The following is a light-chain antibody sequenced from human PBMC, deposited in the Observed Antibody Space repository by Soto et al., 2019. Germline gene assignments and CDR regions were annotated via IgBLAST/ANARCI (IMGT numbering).Light chain of an antibody. CDR2: WAS. V-gene: IGKV4-1*01. CDR1: QSASYRSNNKNY. J-gene: IGKJ4*01. CDR3: QQYYSAPLT. Sequence: DIVMTQSPESLAVSLGERATINCKSSQSASYRSNNKNYLAWYQQKSGQPPKKLIYWASTRESGVPDRFSGSGSGTDFTLTISSLQAEDVAVYYCQQYYSAPLTFGGGTKVEIK.